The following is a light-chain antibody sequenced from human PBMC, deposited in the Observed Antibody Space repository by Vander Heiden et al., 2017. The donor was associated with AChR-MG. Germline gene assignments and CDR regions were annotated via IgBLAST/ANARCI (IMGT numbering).Light chain of an antibody. CDR1: QSVNTH. CDR3: QQGGNWPPLT. V-gene: IGKV3-11*01. J-gene: IGKJ4*01. Sequence: ELVSTQSPATPSLSPGDRATLSCRASQSVNTHLAWYQQKPGQAPRLLVYDASSRAPGIPARFSASGTGTDFTLPISSLEPEDFAVYYCQQGGNWPPLTFGGGTKLEIK. CDR2: DAS.